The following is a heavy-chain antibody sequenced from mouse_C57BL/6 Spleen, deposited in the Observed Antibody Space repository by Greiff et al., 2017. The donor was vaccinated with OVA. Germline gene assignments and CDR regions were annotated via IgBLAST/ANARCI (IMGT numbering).Heavy chain of an antibody. CDR1: GFTFSDYG. Sequence: EVKLVESGGGLVKPGGSLKLSCAASGFTFSDYGMHWVRQAPEKGLEWVAYISSGSSTIYYADTVKGRFTITRDNAKSTLFLQMTSLRSEDTAMYYCARPEGFYAMDYWGKGASVTVSS. J-gene: IGHJ4*01. CDR2: ISSGSSTI. CDR3: ARPEGFYAMDY. V-gene: IGHV5-17*01.